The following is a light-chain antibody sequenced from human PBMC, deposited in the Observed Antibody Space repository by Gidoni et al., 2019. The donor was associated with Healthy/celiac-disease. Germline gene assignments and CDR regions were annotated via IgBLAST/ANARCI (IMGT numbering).Light chain of an antibody. CDR2: KDS. Sequence: SYELTQQPSLSVSPGQTARITCSGDALPKQYAYWYQQKPGQAPVLVIYKDSERPSGIPERFSGSSSGTTVTVTISGVQAEDEADYYCQSADSSGIYVFGTGKKVTVL. J-gene: IGLJ1*01. CDR1: ALPKQY. V-gene: IGLV3-25*03. CDR3: QSADSSGIYV.